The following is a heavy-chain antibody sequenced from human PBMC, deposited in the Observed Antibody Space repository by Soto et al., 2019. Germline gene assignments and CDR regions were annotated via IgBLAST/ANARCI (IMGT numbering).Heavy chain of an antibody. Sequence: SETLSLTCAVYGGSFSGYYWSWIRQPPGKGLEWIGEINHSGSTNYNPSLKSRVTILVDTSKNQFSLKLSSVTAADTAVYYCERGPGGYSPSYWGQGIPVTVSS. J-gene: IGHJ4*02. CDR3: ERGPGGYSPSY. D-gene: IGHD5-18*01. CDR2: INHSGST. V-gene: IGHV4-34*01. CDR1: GGSFSGYY.